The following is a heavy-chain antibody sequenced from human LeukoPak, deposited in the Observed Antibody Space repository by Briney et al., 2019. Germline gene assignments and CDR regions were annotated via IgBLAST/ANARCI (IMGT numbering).Heavy chain of an antibody. V-gene: IGHV4-59*01. D-gene: IGHD3-22*01. CDR3: ARARYDSNRAFDI. CDR1: GGSISSYY. CDR2: LYYTGST. J-gene: IGHJ3*02. Sequence: PSETLSLTCTVSGGSISSYYWSWIRQPPGKGLEWIGYLYYTGSTNSNPSLKSRVTISGDTSKNQFSLKLSSVTAADTAVYYCARARYDSNRAFDIWGQGIMVTVSS.